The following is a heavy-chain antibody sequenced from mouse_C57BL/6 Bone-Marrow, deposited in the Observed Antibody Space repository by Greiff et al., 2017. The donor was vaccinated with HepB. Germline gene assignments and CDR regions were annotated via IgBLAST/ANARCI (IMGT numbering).Heavy chain of an antibody. CDR2: IYPSDSET. D-gene: IGHD2-4*01. J-gene: IGHJ2*01. CDR3: ARLVIYYDYDLDY. CDR1: GYTFTSYW. Sequence: QVHVKQPGAELVRPGSSVKLSCKASGYTFTSYWMDWVKQRPGQGLEWIGNIYPSDSETHYNQKFKDKATLTVDKSSSTAYMQLSSLTSEDSAVYYCARLVIYYDYDLDYWGQGTTLTVSS. V-gene: IGHV1-61*01.